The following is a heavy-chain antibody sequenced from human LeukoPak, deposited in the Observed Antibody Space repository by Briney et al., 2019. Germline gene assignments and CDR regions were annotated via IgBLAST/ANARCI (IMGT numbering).Heavy chain of an antibody. V-gene: IGHV3-7*01. Sequence: GGSLRLSCAASGFTFSSYWMSWVRQAPGKGLEWVANIKQDGSEKYYVDSVKGRFTISRDNAKNTLYLQMNSLRAEDTAVYYCARLRRSYYYDSSGYYQDDYWGQGTLVTVSS. J-gene: IGHJ4*02. CDR2: IKQDGSEK. CDR1: GFTFSSYW. D-gene: IGHD3-22*01. CDR3: ARLRRSYYYDSSGYYQDDY.